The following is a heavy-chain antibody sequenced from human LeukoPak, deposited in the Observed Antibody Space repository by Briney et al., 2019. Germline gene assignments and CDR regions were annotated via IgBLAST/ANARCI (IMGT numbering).Heavy chain of an antibody. V-gene: IGHV3-21*01. CDR3: ARDGYYGSGARRDV. Sequence: GGSLRLSCAASGFTFSSYSMNWVRQAPGKGLEWVSSISSSSSYIYYADSVKGRFPFSRDNAKTSLYLQMNSLRAEDTAVYYCARDGYYGSGARRDVWGKGTTVTVSS. CDR2: ISSSSSYI. J-gene: IGHJ6*04. CDR1: GFTFSSYS. D-gene: IGHD3-10*01.